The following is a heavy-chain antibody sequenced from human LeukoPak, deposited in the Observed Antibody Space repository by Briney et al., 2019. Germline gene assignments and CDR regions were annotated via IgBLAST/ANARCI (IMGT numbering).Heavy chain of an antibody. CDR2: ISSSGSTI. CDR1: GFTFSSYS. Sequence: QAGGSLRPSCAASGFTFSSYSMNWVRQAPGKGLEWVSYISSSGSTIYYADSVKGRFTISRDNSKNTLYLQMNSLRAEDTAVYYCAKDPSGGFDYWGQGTLVTVSS. D-gene: IGHD3-10*01. CDR3: AKDPSGGFDY. V-gene: IGHV3-48*01. J-gene: IGHJ4*02.